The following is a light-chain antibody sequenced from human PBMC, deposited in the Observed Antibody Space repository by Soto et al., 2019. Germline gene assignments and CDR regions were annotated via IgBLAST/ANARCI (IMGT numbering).Light chain of an antibody. V-gene: IGLV1-40*01. J-gene: IGLJ3*02. CDR2: GNS. Sequence: QSVLTQPPSVSGAPGQRVTISCTGSSSNIGADYDVHWYQQLPGTAPKLLIYGNSNRXXXXXXXXSGSKSGTSASLAITGXXXXXXXXYYCQSYDSSLSAVVFGGGTKLTVL. CDR3: QSYDSSLSAVV. CDR1: SSNIGADYD.